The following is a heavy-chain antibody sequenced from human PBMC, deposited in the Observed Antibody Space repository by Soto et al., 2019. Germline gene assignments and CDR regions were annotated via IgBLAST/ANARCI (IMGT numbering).Heavy chain of an antibody. CDR1: GGSINYSNFY. J-gene: IGHJ4*02. V-gene: IGHV4-39*01. CDR3: ADGSDSGGRGYYFDH. D-gene: IGHD4-17*01. Sequence: QLQLQESGPGLLRPSETLSLTCTVSGGSINYSNFYWGWIRQPPGKGLEWIGNTYSYGNTYYNASLKSRVPISVDTSKNQFSLRLNSVTAADAAVYYCADGSDSGGRGYYFDHWGQGTLVTVSS. CDR2: TYSYGNT.